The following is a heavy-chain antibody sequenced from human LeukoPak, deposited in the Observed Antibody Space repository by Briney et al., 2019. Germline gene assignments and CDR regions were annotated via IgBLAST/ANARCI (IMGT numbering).Heavy chain of an antibody. CDR3: TRITTGHDY. J-gene: IGHJ4*02. CDR1: GVSFDDYY. CDR2: INHSGYT. Sequence: PSETLSLTCAVSGVSFDDYYCAWVRQAPGKGLEWIGEINHSGYTNDSPSLKSRVTLSIDTSRKQFSLNLRSVTVADAGTYYCTRITTGHDYWGQGTLVTVSS. V-gene: IGHV4-34*01. D-gene: IGHD3-22*01.